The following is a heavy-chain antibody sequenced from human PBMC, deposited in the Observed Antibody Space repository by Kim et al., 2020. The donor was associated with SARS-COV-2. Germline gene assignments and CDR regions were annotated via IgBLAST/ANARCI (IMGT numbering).Heavy chain of an antibody. Sequence: GGSLRLSCAASGFTFSDYYMSWIRQAPGKGLEWVSYISSSGSTIYYADSVKGRFTISRDNAKNSLYLQMNSLRAEDTAVYYCARGRQLRSSSWYYGVGELVFDPWGQGTLVTVSS. CDR1: GFTFSDYY. J-gene: IGHJ5*02. CDR3: ARGRQLRSSSWYYGVGELVFDP. CDR2: ISSSGSTI. V-gene: IGHV3-11*01. D-gene: IGHD6-13*01.